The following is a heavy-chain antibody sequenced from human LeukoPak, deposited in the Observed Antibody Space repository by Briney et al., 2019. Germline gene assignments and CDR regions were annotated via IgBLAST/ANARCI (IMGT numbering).Heavy chain of an antibody. CDR2: ISAYNGNT. D-gene: IGHD3-10*01. Sequence: ASVNVSCQASGYTFTRYGISWVRQAPGQGVEWMGWISAYNGNTNYAQKLQGRVTMNTDTSTSTAYMKLRSLRSDDTAVYYCARDIGDGMVRGVIYNWFDPWGQGTLVTVSS. V-gene: IGHV1-18*01. J-gene: IGHJ5*02. CDR3: ARDIGDGMVRGVIYNWFDP. CDR1: GYTFTRYG.